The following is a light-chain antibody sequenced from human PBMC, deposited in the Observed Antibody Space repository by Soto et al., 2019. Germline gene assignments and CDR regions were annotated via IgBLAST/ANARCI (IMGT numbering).Light chain of an antibody. CDR1: LSVSKF. CDR2: DVS. CDR3: QHRSN. V-gene: IGKV3-11*01. J-gene: IGKJ3*01. Sequence: EIVLTQSPATLSLSPGERVTLSCRASLSVSKFLAWYQQRPGQAPRLLMYDVSNRATGIPARFSGSGSGTDFTLTISGLEPEDVAVYYCQHRSNFGPGTKVDIK.